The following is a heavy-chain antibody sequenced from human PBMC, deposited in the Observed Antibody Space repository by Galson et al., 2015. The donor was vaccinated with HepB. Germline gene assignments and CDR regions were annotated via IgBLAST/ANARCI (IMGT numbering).Heavy chain of an antibody. J-gene: IGHJ3*02. CDR3: ARDLKSEWLPLQLWFQDAFDI. CDR2: ISAYNGNT. Sequence: SVKVSCKASGYTFTSYGISWVRQAPGQGLEWMGWISAYNGNTNYAQKLQGRVTTTTDTSTSAAYMELRSLRSDDTAVYYCARDLKSEWLPLQLWFQDAFDIWGQGTMVTVSS. CDR1: GYTFTSYG. D-gene: IGHD5-18*01. V-gene: IGHV1-18*01.